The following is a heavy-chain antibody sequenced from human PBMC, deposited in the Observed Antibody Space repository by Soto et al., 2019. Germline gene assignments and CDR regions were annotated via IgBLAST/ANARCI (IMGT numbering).Heavy chain of an antibody. Sequence: VASVKVSCKASGYTFTSYAISWVRQAPGQGLEWMGRIIPILGIANYAQKFQGRVTITADKSTSTAYMELSSLRSEDTAVYYCARDGGVILYYGMDVWGQGTTVTVSS. CDR2: IIPILGIA. V-gene: IGHV1-69*04. D-gene: IGHD3-16*01. CDR3: ARDGGVILYYGMDV. CDR1: GYTFTSYA. J-gene: IGHJ6*02.